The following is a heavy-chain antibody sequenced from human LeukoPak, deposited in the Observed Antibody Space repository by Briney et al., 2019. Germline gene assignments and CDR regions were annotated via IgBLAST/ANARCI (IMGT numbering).Heavy chain of an antibody. V-gene: IGHV1-69*06. J-gene: IGHJ5*02. CDR3: ARDGILYGDDLNWFDP. Sequence: SVKVSCKASGGTFSSYAISWVRQAPGQGLEWMGGIIPIFGTANYAQRFQGRVTITADKSTSTAYMELSSLRSEDTAVYYCARDGILYGDDLNWFDPWGQGTLVTVSS. D-gene: IGHD4-17*01. CDR2: IIPIFGTA. CDR1: GGTFSSYA.